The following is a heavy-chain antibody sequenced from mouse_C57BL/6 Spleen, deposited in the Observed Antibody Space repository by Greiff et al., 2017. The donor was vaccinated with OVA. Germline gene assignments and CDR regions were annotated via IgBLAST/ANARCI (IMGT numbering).Heavy chain of an antibody. Sequence: EVHLVESGGGLVQPGGSLKLSCAASGFTFSDYYMYWVRQTPEKRLEWVAYISNGGGSTYYPDTVKGRFTISRDNAKNTLYLQMSRLKSEDTAMYYCARQGQGNYFDYWGQGTTLTVSS. D-gene: IGHD3-2*02. CDR2: ISNGGGST. V-gene: IGHV5-12*01. J-gene: IGHJ2*01. CDR3: ARQGQGNYFDY. CDR1: GFTFSDYY.